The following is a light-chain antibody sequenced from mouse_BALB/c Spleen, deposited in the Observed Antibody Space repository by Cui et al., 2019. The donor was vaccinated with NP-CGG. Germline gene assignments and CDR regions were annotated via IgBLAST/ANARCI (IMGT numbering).Light chain of an antibody. CDR2: GTN. Sequence: QAVVPQASDFTTSPGETVTLTCRSSTGAGTTSNYANWVQEKPDHLFTGLIGGTNNRPPGVPARFSGYLIGDKAALTITGAQTEDEAIYFCALWYSNHWVFGGGTKLTVL. J-gene: IGLJ1*01. CDR1: TGAGTTSNY. CDR3: ALWYSNHWV. V-gene: IGLV1*01.